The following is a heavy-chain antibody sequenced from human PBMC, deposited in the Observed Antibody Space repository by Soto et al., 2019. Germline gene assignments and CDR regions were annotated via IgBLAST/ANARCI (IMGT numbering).Heavy chain of an antibody. CDR3: AKDFSDSWDYRRDFDY. J-gene: IGHJ4*02. CDR1: GFTFDDYA. Sequence: EVQLVESGGGLVQPGRSLRLSCGASGFTFDDYAMHWVRHAPGKGLEWVSGISWNSGSIAYADSVKGRFTISRDNAKNSLYLQMNSLTPEDTALYYCAKDFSDSWDYRRDFDYWGQGTLVTVSS. V-gene: IGHV3-9*01. D-gene: IGHD1-7*01. CDR2: ISWNSGSI.